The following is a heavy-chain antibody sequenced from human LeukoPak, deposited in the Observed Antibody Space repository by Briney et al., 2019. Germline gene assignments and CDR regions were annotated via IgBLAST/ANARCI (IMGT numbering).Heavy chain of an antibody. J-gene: IGHJ4*02. CDR1: GFTFSSYA. Sequence: PGGSLRLSCAASGFTFSSYAMHWVRQAPGKGLEWVAVISYDGSNKYYADSVKGRFTIPRDNSKNTLYLQMNSLRAEDTAVYYCANDRPPMTLDYWGQGTLVTVSS. CDR3: ANDRPPMTLDY. CDR2: ISYDGSNK. V-gene: IGHV3-30-3*02.